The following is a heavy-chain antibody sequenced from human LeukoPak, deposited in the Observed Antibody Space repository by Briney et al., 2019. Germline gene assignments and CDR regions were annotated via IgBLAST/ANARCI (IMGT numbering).Heavy chain of an antibody. CDR1: GFSFRRHS. J-gene: IGHJ4*02. V-gene: IGHV3-21*01. CDR3: ARVPGGLEWADFDY. Sequence: PGGSLRLSCAASGFSFRRHSMNWVDQTPGKGLEWVSSISSNGHQIWYADSVKGRFIISRDNAENSLFLQMNSLRVEDTAVYYCARVPGGLEWADFDYWGQGSLVTVSS. CDR2: ISSNGHQI. D-gene: IGHD3-3*01.